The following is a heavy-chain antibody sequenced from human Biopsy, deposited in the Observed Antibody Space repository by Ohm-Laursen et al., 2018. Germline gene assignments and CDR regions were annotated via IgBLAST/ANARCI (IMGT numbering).Heavy chain of an antibody. D-gene: IGHD6-19*01. CDR3: ARNTGWYGDLYYFDY. CDR1: GYSFTSYY. CDR2: INPSGSTT. J-gene: IGHJ4*02. V-gene: IGHV1-46*01. Sequence: ATVKISCKASGYSFTSYYMYWVRQAPGQGLEWMGMINPSGSTTSYPQIFQGRVTMTRDTSKSTVYMELSSLRSADTAVYFCARNTGWYGDLYYFDYWGQGTLVTVSS.